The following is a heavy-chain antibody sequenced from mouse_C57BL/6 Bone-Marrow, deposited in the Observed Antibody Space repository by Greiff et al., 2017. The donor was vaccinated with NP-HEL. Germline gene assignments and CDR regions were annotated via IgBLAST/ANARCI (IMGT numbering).Heavy chain of an antibody. Sequence: VQLQQSGAELVRPGASVTLSCKASGYTFTDYEMHWVKQTPVHGLEWIGAIDPETGGTAYNQKFKGKAILTADKSSSTAYMELRSLTSEDSAVYYCTRYGSSPYAMDYWGQGTSVTVSS. CDR1: GYTFTDYE. J-gene: IGHJ4*01. D-gene: IGHD1-1*01. V-gene: IGHV1-15*01. CDR2: IDPETGGT. CDR3: TRYGSSPYAMDY.